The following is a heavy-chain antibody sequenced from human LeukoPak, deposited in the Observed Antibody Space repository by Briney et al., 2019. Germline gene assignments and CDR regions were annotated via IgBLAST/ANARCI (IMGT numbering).Heavy chain of an antibody. J-gene: IGHJ4*02. V-gene: IGHV3-7*01. CDR1: GGSISSYY. CDR2: IKEDGSEK. CDR3: YTNYFDY. Sequence: ETLSLTCTVSGGSISSYYWSWVRQAPGKGLEWVANIKEDGSEKYYVDSVKGRFTISRDNAKNLLHLQMNSLRAEDTAVYYCYTNYFDYWGQGTLVTVSS.